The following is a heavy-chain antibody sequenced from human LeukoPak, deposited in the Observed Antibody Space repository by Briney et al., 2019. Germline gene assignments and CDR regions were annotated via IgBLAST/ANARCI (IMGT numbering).Heavy chain of an antibody. D-gene: IGHD2-15*01. CDR1: GGSISSGGYY. CDR3: ARVTPNCSGGSCYSYGVYFDY. V-gene: IGHV4-31*03. Sequence: SETLSLTCTVSGGSISSGGYYWSWIRQHPGKGLEWIGYIYYSGSTYYNPSLKSRLTISVDTSKNQFSLKLSSVPAADTAVYYCARVTPNCSGGSCYSYGVYFDYWGQGTLVTVSS. CDR2: IYYSGST. J-gene: IGHJ4*02.